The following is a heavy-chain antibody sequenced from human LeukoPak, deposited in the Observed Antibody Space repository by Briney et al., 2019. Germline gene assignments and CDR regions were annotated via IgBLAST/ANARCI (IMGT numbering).Heavy chain of an antibody. CDR1: GFTFSSYA. J-gene: IGHJ6*02. CDR3: AREEGGSGWYSYYYGMDV. V-gene: IGHV3-30-3*01. Sequence: PGGSLRLSCAASGFTFSSYAMHWVRQAPGKGLEWVAVISYDGSNKYYADSVKGRFTISRDNSKNTLYLQMNSLRAEDTAMYYCAREEGGSGWYSYYYGMDVWGQGTTVTVSS. D-gene: IGHD6-19*01. CDR2: ISYDGSNK.